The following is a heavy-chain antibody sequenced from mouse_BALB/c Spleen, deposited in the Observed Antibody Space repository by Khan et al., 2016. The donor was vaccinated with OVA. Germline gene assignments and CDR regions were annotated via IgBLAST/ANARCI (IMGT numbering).Heavy chain of an antibody. J-gene: IGHJ3*01. CDR3: AKGCGSDRFAY. V-gene: IGHV1S137*01. Sequence: QVQLQQSGPEVVRPGVLVKISCKGTGYTFTDYAMHWVKQSHAKSLEWIGVISTHYGNIDYNQKLKDKATMTVDKSSNTAYMELARFTSEDPATCYCAKGCGSDRFAYWGQGTLVTVSA. CDR1: GYTFTDYA. CDR2: ISTHYGNI. D-gene: IGHD1-1*02.